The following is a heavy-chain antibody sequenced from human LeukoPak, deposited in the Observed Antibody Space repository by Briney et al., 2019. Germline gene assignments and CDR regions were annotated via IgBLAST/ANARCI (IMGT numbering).Heavy chain of an antibody. J-gene: IGHJ4*02. V-gene: IGHV3-49*03. D-gene: IGHD1-26*01. CDR1: GFTIGGHR. CDR3: SRGVIVGAAYFAY. CDR2: IKTKTYGVTT. Sequence: PGGSLRLSCTTSGFTIGGHRVNWFRQAPGEGPERISFIKTKTYGVTTEYAASVKGRITIARDDSTGIAYLQMDSLKPEDTAVYYCSRGVIVGAAYFAYWGQGTLVTVSS.